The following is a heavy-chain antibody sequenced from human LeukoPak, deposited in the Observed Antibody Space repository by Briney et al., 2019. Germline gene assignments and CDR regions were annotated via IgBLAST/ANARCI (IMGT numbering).Heavy chain of an antibody. J-gene: IGHJ4*02. CDR2: IIPIFGTA. CDR1: GGTFSSYA. Sequence: SVKVSCKASGGTFSSYAVSWVRQAPGQGLEWMGRIIPIFGTANYAQKFQGRVTITTDESTSTAYMELSSLRSQYTAVYYCARDAVDYYDSSGFDYWGQGTLVTVSS. V-gene: IGHV1-69*05. D-gene: IGHD3-22*01. CDR3: ARDAVDYYDSSGFDY.